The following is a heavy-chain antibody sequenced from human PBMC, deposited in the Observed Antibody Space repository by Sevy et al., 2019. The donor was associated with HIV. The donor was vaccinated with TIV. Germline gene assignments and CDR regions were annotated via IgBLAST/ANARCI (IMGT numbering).Heavy chain of an antibody. J-gene: IGHJ4*02. CDR3: ARSFGRVGATWGGRY. CDR2: MNPNSGNT. V-gene: IGHV1-8*03. CDR1: GYTFTSYD. Sequence: ASVKVSCKASGYTFTSYDINWVRQATGQGLEWMGWMNPNSGNTGYAQKFQGRVTITRNTSISTAYMELSSLRSEDTAVYYCARSFGRVGATWGGRYWGQGSLVTVSS. D-gene: IGHD1-26*01.